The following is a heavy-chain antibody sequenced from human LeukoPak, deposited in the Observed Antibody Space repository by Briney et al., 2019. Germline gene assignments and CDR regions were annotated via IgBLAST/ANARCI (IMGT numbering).Heavy chain of an antibody. D-gene: IGHD2-8*01. J-gene: IGHJ4*02. Sequence: SETLSLTCTVSGGSVSSGSYYWSWIRQPPGKGLEFIGYIYNTENSHYNPSLRGRVTLSVDMSKNQFSLNLSSVTAADTAVYYCARGPYYTSSGFDYWGQGTLVTASS. CDR3: ARGPYYTSSGFDY. V-gene: IGHV4-61*01. CDR2: IYNTENS. CDR1: GGSVSSGSYY.